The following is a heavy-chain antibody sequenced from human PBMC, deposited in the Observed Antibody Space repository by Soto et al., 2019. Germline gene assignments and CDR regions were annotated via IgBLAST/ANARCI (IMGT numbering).Heavy chain of an antibody. CDR3: AKKYYYESVGYYSRDAADI. Sequence: QLSESGGGLVQPGGSLRLSCAASGFTFNSYAMTWVRQAPGRGLEWVSAISGSGGTKKYAEPVVGRFSISRDKAKNTVFLKMNSLRAEDTAVYYCAKKYYYESVGYYSRDAADIWGQGTTVTVSS. CDR1: GFTFNSYA. J-gene: IGHJ3*02. V-gene: IGHV3-23*01. D-gene: IGHD3-22*01. CDR2: ISGSGGTK.